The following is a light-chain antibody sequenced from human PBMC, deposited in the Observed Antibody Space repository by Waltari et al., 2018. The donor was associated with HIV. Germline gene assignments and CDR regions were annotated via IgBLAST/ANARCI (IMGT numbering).Light chain of an antibody. V-gene: IGKV1D-12*01. CDR3: QQANSFPPT. CDR1: QGISNW. J-gene: IGKJ4*01. CDR2: SAT. Sequence: IQVTQSPSSVSASVGDRVTITCRTSQGISNWLAWYQQKPGKAPKLLIYSATSLESGVPSRFSGRGSGTDFSLTISNLQPEDCATYYCQQANSFPPTFGGGTKVEIK.